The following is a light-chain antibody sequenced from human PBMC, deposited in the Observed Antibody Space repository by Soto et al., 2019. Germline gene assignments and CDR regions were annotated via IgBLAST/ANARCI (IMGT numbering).Light chain of an antibody. Sequence: EVVMTQSPATLSVSPGERATLSCRASQSVSSNLAWYQQKPGQAPRLLIYGASTRATGIPARFSGSGSGTEFTLTISSLQSEDFAVYYCHQYSSWPPGQTFGQGTKVEI. J-gene: IGKJ1*01. CDR2: GAS. V-gene: IGKV3-15*01. CDR3: HQYSSWPPGQT. CDR1: QSVSSN.